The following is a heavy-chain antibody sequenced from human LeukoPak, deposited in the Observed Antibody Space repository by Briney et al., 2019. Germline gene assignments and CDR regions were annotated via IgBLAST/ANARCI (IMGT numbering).Heavy chain of an antibody. D-gene: IGHD2-2*01. CDR1: GYTFTTYS. CDR2: ISVNNGGT. J-gene: IGHJ1*01. V-gene: IGHV1-18*01. Sequence: ASVKVSCKASGYTFTTYSLAWVRQAPGQSLEWMGWISVNNGGTNYAQSFQDRVTLTRDTSTNTAYLELRSLRSDDTAIIYCAPETQPRGYFLHWGQGTLVTVSS. CDR3: APETQPRGYFLH.